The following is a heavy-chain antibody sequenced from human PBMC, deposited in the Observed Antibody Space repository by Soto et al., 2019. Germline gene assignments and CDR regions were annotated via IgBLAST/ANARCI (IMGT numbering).Heavy chain of an antibody. CDR3: ASDWGD. V-gene: IGHV4-4*07. D-gene: IGHD2-21*01. CDR2: IHTSGSS. CDR1: GTSISNYH. Sequence: SETLSLTCTRPGTSISNYHRSWIRQPAGEGLEWIGRIHTSGSSNYNPSLKGRVSMSVDTTKNQFALKLTAVTAAATAVDYCASDWGDRGQGTVVTVSS. J-gene: IGHJ1*01.